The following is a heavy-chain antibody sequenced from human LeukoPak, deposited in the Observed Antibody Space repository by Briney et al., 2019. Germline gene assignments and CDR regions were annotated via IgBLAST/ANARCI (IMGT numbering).Heavy chain of an antibody. J-gene: IGHJ6*02. V-gene: IGHV4-59*08. Sequence: PSETLSLTCTVSGGSISSYYWSWIRQPPGKGLEWIGYIYYSGSTNYNPSLKSRVTISVDTSKNQFSLKLSSVTAADTAVYYCARLKVPAARLYYYGMDVWGQGTTVTVSS. CDR1: GGSISSYY. CDR3: ARLKVPAARLYYYGMDV. CDR2: IYYSGST. D-gene: IGHD2-2*01.